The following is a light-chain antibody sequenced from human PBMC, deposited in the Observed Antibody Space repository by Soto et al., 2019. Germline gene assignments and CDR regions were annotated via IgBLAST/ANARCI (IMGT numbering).Light chain of an antibody. Sequence: IQLTQSPSSLSASVGDRVTISCRASQGIATFLAWYQQKPGKAPKLLIYGASTLQSGVPSRFSGSGSVTDFTLTISSLQPEDFETYYCQQLNSFPIPFGPGTKVDIK. J-gene: IGKJ3*01. V-gene: IGKV1-9*01. CDR1: QGIATF. CDR3: QQLNSFPIP. CDR2: GAS.